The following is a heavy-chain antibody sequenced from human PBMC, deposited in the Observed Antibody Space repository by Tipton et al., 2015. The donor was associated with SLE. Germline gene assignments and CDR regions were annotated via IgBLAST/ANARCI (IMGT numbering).Heavy chain of an antibody. Sequence: TLSLTCAVYGGSFSGYYWSWIRQPPGKGLEWIGEINHSGSTNYNPSLKSRVTISVDTSKNQFSLKLSSVTAADTAVYYCARRHIVGYFQHWGQGTLVTVSS. CDR1: GGSFSGYY. D-gene: IGHD2-21*01. V-gene: IGHV4-34*01. CDR2: INHSGST. CDR3: ARRHIVGYFQH. J-gene: IGHJ1*01.